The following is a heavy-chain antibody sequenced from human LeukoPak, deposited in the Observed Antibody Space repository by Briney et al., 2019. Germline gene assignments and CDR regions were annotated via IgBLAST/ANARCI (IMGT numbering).Heavy chain of an antibody. CDR3: AKDGGGGYLYYFDY. CDR2: ISDDGSNK. D-gene: IGHD5-18*01. J-gene: IGHJ4*02. Sequence: PGGSLRLSCAASGFTFSSYAMHWVRQAPGKGLEWVAVISDDGSNKYYADSVKGRFTISRDNSKNTLYLQMNSLRAEDTAVYYCAKDGGGGYLYYFDYWGRGTLVTVSS. CDR1: GFTFSSYA. V-gene: IGHV3-30*04.